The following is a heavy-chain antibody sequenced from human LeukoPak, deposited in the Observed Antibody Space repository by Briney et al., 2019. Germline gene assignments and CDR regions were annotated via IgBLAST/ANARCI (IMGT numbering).Heavy chain of an antibody. D-gene: IGHD6-13*01. CDR3: ASQGSSSWSNWFDP. V-gene: IGHV3-53*01. CDR2: IYSGGST. Sequence: PGGSLRLSCAASGFTVGSNYMSWVRQAPGKGLEWVSVIYSGGSTYYADSVKGRFTISRDNSKNTLYLQMNSLRAEDTAVYYCASQGSSSWSNWFDPWGQGTLVTVSS. J-gene: IGHJ5*02. CDR1: GFTVGSNY.